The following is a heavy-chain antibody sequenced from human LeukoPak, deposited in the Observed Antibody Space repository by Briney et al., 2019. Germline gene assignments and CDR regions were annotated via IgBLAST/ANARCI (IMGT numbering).Heavy chain of an antibody. J-gene: IGHJ4*02. CDR3: ARERQTTIFGVVIKMREFDY. V-gene: IGHV1-2*02. D-gene: IGHD3-3*01. CDR2: INPNSGGT. Sequence: ASVKVSCKASGYTFTGYYMHWVRQAPGRGLEGMGWINPNSGGTNYAQKFQGRVTMTRDTSISTAYMELSRLRSDDTAVYYCARERQTTIFGVVIKMREFDYWGQGTLVTVSS. CDR1: GYTFTGYY.